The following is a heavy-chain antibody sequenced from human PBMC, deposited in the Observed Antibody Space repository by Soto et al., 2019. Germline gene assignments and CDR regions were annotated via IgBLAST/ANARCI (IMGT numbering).Heavy chain of an antibody. J-gene: IGHJ6*03. V-gene: IGHV3-48*01. CDR1: GFTFSSYS. Sequence: GGSLRLSCAASGFTFSSYSMNWVRQAPGKGLEWVSYISSSSSTIYYADSVKGRFTISRENAKNSLYLQMNSLRAEDTAGYYCARVFGEVSRGPYYYYMDVWGKGTTVTVSS. CDR3: ARVFGEVSRGPYYYYMDV. CDR2: ISSSSSTI. D-gene: IGHD3-16*02.